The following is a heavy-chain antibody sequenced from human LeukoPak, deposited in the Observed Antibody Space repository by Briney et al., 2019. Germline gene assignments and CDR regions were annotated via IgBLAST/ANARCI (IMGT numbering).Heavy chain of an antibody. J-gene: IGHJ5*02. CDR3: VSRADWFDP. Sequence: SQTLSLTCTVSRNSLSRGDYYWSWVRQPPGTGLEWIGYIHYSGSSDYNPALKSRVSISVDASKNQFSLKLTSVTAADTAVYFCVSRADWFDPWGPGTLVTVSS. CDR2: IHYSGSS. V-gene: IGHV4-30-4*01. CDR1: RNSLSRGDYY.